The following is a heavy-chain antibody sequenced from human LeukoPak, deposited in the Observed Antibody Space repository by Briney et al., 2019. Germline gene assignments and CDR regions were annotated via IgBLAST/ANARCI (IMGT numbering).Heavy chain of an antibody. D-gene: IGHD3-10*01. Sequence: ASVKVSCKASGYSFADYYMHWVRQAPGQGLEWMGWIKPNSGGTRSAQKFQGRVTMTRDTSISTAYMELSSLRYDDTAVYYCARDLYSRRMNYHGSGSYFAYWGQGALVTVSS. J-gene: IGHJ4*02. CDR3: ARDLYSRRMNYHGSGSYFAY. CDR2: IKPNSGGT. CDR1: GYSFADYY. V-gene: IGHV1-2*02.